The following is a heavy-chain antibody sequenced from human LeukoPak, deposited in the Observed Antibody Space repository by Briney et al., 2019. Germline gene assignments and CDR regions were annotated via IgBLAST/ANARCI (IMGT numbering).Heavy chain of an antibody. D-gene: IGHD2-15*01. CDR2: INPNSGGT. CDR3: ASCYSSFPGLDKHRYYMDV. Sequence: GASVKVSCKASGYTFTGYYMHWVRQAPGQGLEWMGWINPNSGGTNYAQKFQGRVTMTRDTSISTAYMELSRLRSDDTAVYYCASCYSSFPGLDKHRYYMDVWGKGTTVTVSS. CDR1: GYTFTGYY. J-gene: IGHJ6*03. V-gene: IGHV1-2*02.